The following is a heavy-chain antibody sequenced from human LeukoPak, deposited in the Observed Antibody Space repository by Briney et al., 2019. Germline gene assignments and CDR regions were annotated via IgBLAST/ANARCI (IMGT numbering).Heavy chain of an antibody. J-gene: IGHJ4*02. D-gene: IGHD6-19*01. CDR2: INHSGST. Sequence: SETLSLTCAVYGGSFSGYYWSWIRQPPGKGLEWIGEINHSGSTNYNPPLKSRVTISVDTSKNQFSLKLSSVTAADTAVYYCARHSSGWYYFDYWGQGTLVTVSS. V-gene: IGHV4-34*01. CDR1: GGSFSGYY. CDR3: ARHSSGWYYFDY.